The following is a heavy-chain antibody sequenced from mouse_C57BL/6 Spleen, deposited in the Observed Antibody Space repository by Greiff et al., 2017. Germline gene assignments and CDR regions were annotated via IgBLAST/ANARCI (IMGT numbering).Heavy chain of an antibody. J-gene: IGHJ2*01. CDR1: GYTFTSYW. D-gene: IGHD4-1*01. CDR2: IHPNSGST. Sequence: VQLQQPGAELVQPGASVKLSCKASGYTFTSYWMHWVKQRPGQGLEWIGMIHPNSGSTNYNEKFKSKATLTVDNSSSTAYMQLSSLTSEDSAVYYCARSRNGRDYFDYWGQGTTLTGSS. CDR3: ARSRNGRDYFDY. V-gene: IGHV1-64*01.